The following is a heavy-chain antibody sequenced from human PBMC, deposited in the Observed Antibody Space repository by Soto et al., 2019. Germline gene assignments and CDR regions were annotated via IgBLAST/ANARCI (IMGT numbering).Heavy chain of an antibody. J-gene: IGHJ3*01. D-gene: IGHD4-17*01. CDR1: GFTFNNYA. V-gene: IGHV3-33*01. Sequence: QVQLVESGGGVVQPGRSLRLSCAASGFTFNNYALSWVRQAPGKGLEWVAVVWYDGSNAFHADSVKGRFTISRDDSMNTLYLQMNSLRAEDTAVYYCERERQGSGEYGASAFDVWGQGTMVTVSS. CDR2: VWYDGSNA. CDR3: ERERQGSGEYGASAFDV.